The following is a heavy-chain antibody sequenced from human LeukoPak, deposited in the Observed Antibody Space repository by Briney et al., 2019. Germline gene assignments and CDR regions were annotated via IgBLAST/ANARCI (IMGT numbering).Heavy chain of an antibody. CDR1: GFTFSSYA. V-gene: IGHV3-20*04. D-gene: IGHD3-10*01. J-gene: IGHJ4*02. CDR2: INWSGGST. Sequence: PGGSLRLSCAASGFTFSSYAMSWVRQAPGKGLEWVSGINWSGGSTGYADSVKGRFTISRDNAKNSLYLQMNSLRAEDTAVYYCARGEYGSGSYHIDYWGQGTLVTVSS. CDR3: ARGEYGSGSYHIDY.